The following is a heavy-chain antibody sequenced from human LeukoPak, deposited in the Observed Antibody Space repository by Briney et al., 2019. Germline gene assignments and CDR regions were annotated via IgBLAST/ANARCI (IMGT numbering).Heavy chain of an antibody. CDR3: ARPRRYCSGGSCSYYFDY. Sequence: PSETLSLTCTVSGGSISSYYWSWIRQPAGKGLESIGHISTSGSTNYNPSLKSRVTISVDTSKNQFSLKLSSVTAADTAVYYCARPRRYCSGGSCSYYFDYWGQGTLVTVSS. V-gene: IGHV4-4*07. J-gene: IGHJ4*02. CDR1: GGSISSYY. D-gene: IGHD2-15*01. CDR2: ISTSGST.